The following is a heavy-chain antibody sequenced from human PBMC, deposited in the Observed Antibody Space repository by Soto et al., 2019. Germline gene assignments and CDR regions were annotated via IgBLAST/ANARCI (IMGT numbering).Heavy chain of an antibody. V-gene: IGHV1-2*02. D-gene: IGHD2-21*02. CDR2: INPNSGDT. CDR3: ARDRGGPLTWFDP. J-gene: IGHJ5*02. CDR1: GYTFTGYH. Sequence: ASVKVSCKASGYTFTGYHMHWVRQAPGQGLECMGRINPNSGDTTYAQKFQGRVTMTRDTSISTVYMELSRLRSDDTALYSCARDRGGPLTWFDPWGQGTLVTVSS.